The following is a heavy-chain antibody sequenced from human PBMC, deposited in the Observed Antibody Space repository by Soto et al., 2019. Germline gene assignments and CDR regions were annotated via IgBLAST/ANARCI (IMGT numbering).Heavy chain of an antibody. CDR3: ARGSYGFPAAQ. V-gene: IGHV1-69*02. D-gene: IGHD5-18*01. CDR2: IIPILGIA. J-gene: IGHJ4*02. Sequence: QVQLVQSGAEVKKPGSSVKVSCKASGGTFSSYTISWVRQAPGQGLEWMGRIIPILGIANYAQKFQGRVTLPAATSPRPAYMELSSLRSEDTAVYYCARGSYGFPAAQWGQGTLVTVSS. CDR1: GGTFSSYT.